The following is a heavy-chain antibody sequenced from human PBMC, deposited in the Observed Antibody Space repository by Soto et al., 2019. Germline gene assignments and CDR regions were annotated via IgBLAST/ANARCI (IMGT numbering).Heavy chain of an antibody. CDR3: AKVYGDYSFDY. CDR1: GFTFSSYG. CDR2: ISYDGSNK. D-gene: IGHD4-17*01. Sequence: GGSLRLSCAASGFTFSSYGMHWVRQAPGKGLEWVAVISYDGSNKYYADSVKGRFTISRDNSKNTLYLQMNSLRAEDTAVYYCAKVYGDYSFDYWGQGTLVTVSS. J-gene: IGHJ4*02. V-gene: IGHV3-30*18.